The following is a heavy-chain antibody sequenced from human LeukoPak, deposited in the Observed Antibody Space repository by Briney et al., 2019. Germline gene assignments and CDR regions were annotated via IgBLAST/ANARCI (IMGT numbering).Heavy chain of an antibody. Sequence: GGSLRLSCAASGFTVSSNYTSWVRQAPGKGLEWVSIIYSGGGTYYADSVKGRFTISRDNSKNTLYLQMNSLRAEDTAVYYCARDGASSGYFDYWGQGTLVTVSS. CDR1: GFTVSSNY. J-gene: IGHJ4*02. CDR3: ARDGASSGYFDY. D-gene: IGHD3-22*01. CDR2: IYSGGGT. V-gene: IGHV3-53*01.